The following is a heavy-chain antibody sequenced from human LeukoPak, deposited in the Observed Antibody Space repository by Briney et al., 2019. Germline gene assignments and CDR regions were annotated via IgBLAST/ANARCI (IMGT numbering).Heavy chain of an antibody. J-gene: IGHJ4*02. CDR3: AREGAYYYDSSGYTDPYDY. D-gene: IGHD3-22*01. CDR1: GYTFTSYY. Sequence: ASVKVSCKASGYTFTSYYMHWVRQAPGQGLEWMGVINPSGGSTSYAQKFQGRVTMTRDTSTSTVYMELSSLRSEDTAVYYCAREGAYYYDSSGYTDPYDYWGQGTLVTVSS. CDR2: INPSGGST. V-gene: IGHV1-46*01.